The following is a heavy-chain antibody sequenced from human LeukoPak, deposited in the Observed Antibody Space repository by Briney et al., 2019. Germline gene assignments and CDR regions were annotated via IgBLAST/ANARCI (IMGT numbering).Heavy chain of an antibody. Sequence: SGRSLRLSCAASGFTFSSYGMHWVRQAPGKGLERVAVIWYDGSNKFYADSVKGRFTISRDNSKNTLYLQMNSLRAEDTAVYYCARGTARPPYYYMDVWGKGTTVTVSS. D-gene: IGHD6-6*01. CDR1: GFTFSSYG. CDR2: IWYDGSNK. J-gene: IGHJ6*03. V-gene: IGHV3-33*01. CDR3: ARGTARPPYYYMDV.